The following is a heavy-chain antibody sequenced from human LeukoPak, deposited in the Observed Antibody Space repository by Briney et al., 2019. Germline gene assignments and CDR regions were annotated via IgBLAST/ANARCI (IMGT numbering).Heavy chain of an antibody. J-gene: IGHJ6*02. CDR2: IGTAGDT. Sequence: GGSLRLSCASSGFTFSSYDMHWVRQATGKGLEWVSAIGTAGDTYYPGSVKGRFTISRENAKNSLYLQMNSLRAGDTAVYYCARAPSYYGSGSYFANYYYYGMDVWGQGTTVTVSS. CDR3: ARAPSYYGSGSYFANYYYYGMDV. D-gene: IGHD3-10*01. V-gene: IGHV3-13*01. CDR1: GFTFSSYD.